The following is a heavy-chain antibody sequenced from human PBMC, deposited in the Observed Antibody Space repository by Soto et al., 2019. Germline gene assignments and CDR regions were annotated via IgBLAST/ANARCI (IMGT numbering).Heavy chain of an antibody. CDR2: IDWDDDK. V-gene: IGHV2-70*11. Sequence: SGPTLVNPTQTLTLTCTFSGFSLSTSGMCVSWIRQPPGKALEWLARIDWDDDKYYSTSLKTRLTISKDTSKNQVVLTMTNMDPVDTATYYCARTTYSNYVFSFDYWGQGTLVTVSS. CDR1: GFSLSTSGMC. J-gene: IGHJ4*02. D-gene: IGHD4-4*01. CDR3: ARTTYSNYVFSFDY.